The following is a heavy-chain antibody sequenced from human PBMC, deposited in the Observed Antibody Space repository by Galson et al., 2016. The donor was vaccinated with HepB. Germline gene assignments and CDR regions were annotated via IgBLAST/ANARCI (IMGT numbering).Heavy chain of an antibody. J-gene: IGHJ3*01. CDR2: ISSSDGRT. V-gene: IGHV3-23*01. Sequence: SLRLSCAASGFTFNTYAMTWVRQAPGKGLEWVSSISSSDGRTWYADSVRGRFTISTDNSKTTLYVQMNSLRVDDSAIYYCAKSQFALPDSGWFNAFDLWGQGTMGTVSS. CDR1: GFTFNTYA. D-gene: IGHD6-19*01. CDR3: AKSQFALPDSGWFNAFDL.